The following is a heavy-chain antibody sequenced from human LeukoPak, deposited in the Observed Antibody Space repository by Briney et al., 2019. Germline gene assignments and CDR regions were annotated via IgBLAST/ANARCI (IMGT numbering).Heavy chain of an antibody. V-gene: IGHV4-34*01. J-gene: IGHJ4*02. CDR3: ARGKGNGWTFDY. D-gene: IGHD6-19*01. Sequence: PGGSLRLSCAASGFTFSNAWMTWIRQPPGKGLEWIGEINHSGSTNYNPSLKSRVTISVDTSKNQFSLKLSSVTAADTAVYYCARGKGNGWTFDYWGQGTLVTVSS. CDR2: INHSGST. CDR1: GFTFSNAW.